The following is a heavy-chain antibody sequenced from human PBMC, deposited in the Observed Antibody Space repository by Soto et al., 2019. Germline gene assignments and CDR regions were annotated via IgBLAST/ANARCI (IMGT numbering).Heavy chain of an antibody. V-gene: IGHV3-30*03. Sequence: QVQLVESGGGVVQPGRSLRLSCAASGFTFSSYGMHWVRQAPGKGLEWVAVISKDGNVKYYAESVKGPFTISRDNSKNTLYLLRDSLGAEDTAAYYCTGEVASGYWGQGTLVTVSS. D-gene: IGHD2-8*02. CDR2: ISKDGNVK. J-gene: IGHJ4*02. CDR1: GFTFSSYG. CDR3: TGEVASGY.